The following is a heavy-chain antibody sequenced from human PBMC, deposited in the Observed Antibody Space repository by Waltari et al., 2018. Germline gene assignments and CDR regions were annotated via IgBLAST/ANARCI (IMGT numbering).Heavy chain of an antibody. Sequence: QVQLVESGGGVVQPGRSLRLSCAASGFTFSSYGMHWVRQAPGKGMEWVAVIWYDGRNKYYADSVKGRFTISRDNSKNTLYLQMNSLRAEDTAVYYCAREVVGGSGDYWYFDLWGRGTLVTVSS. D-gene: IGHD1-26*01. V-gene: IGHV3-33*01. J-gene: IGHJ2*01. CDR2: IWYDGRNK. CDR3: AREVVGGSGDYWYFDL. CDR1: GFTFSSYG.